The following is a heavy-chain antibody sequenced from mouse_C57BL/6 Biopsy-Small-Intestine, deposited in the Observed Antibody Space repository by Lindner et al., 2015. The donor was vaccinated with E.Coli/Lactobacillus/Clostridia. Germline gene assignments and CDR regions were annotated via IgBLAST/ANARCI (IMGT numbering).Heavy chain of an antibody. J-gene: IGHJ4*01. CDR2: IYPGDGDT. Sequence: VQLQESGAELVKPGASVKISCKASGYAFSSYWMNWVKQRPGKGLEWIGQIYPGDGDTNYNGKFKGKATLTADKSSSTAYMQLSSLTSEDSAVYFCARGGGSSHYYAMDYWGQGTSVTVSS. D-gene: IGHD1-1*01. CDR3: ARGGGSSHYYAMDY. V-gene: IGHV1-80*01. CDR1: GYAFSSYW.